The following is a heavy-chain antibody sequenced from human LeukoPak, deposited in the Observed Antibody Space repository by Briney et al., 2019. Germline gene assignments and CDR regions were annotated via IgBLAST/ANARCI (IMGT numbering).Heavy chain of an antibody. J-gene: IGHJ4*02. CDR1: GYTFTSYG. CDR3: ARDRPHNDDWYEGRDY. Sequence: VASVKVSCKASGYTFTSYGISWVRQAPGQGLEWMGWVNPNSGDTNYAQTFQGRVTMTSDTSIRTVYMELTSLTYDDTAVYYCARDRPHNDDWYEGRDYWGQGTLVTVSS. CDR2: VNPNSGDT. V-gene: IGHV1-2*02. D-gene: IGHD3-9*01.